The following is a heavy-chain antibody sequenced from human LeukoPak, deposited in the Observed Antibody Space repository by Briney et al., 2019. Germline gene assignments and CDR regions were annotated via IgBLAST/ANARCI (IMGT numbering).Heavy chain of an antibody. V-gene: IGHV1-69*01. CDR1: GGTFSSYA. Sequence: GASVNVSCKASGGTFSSYAISWVRQAPGQGLEWMGGIIPIFGTANYAQKFQGRVTITADESTSTAYMELSSLRSEDTAVYYCALMVRGVILPHYYYYGMDVWGQGTTVTVSS. CDR3: ALMVRGVILPHYYYYGMDV. D-gene: IGHD3-10*01. J-gene: IGHJ6*02. CDR2: IIPIFGTA.